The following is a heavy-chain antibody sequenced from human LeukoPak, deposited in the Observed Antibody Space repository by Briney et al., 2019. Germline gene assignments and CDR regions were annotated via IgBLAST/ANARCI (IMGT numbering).Heavy chain of an antibody. Sequence: GGSLRLSCAASGFTFSSYEMHWVRQAPGKGLEWVSYISSSGSTIYYADSVKGRFTISRDNAKNSLYLQMNSLRAEDTALYYCAKDYAVGSIDYWGQGTLVTVSS. V-gene: IGHV3-48*03. CDR1: GFTFSSYE. J-gene: IGHJ4*02. CDR3: AKDYAVGSIDY. CDR2: ISSSGSTI. D-gene: IGHD3-16*01.